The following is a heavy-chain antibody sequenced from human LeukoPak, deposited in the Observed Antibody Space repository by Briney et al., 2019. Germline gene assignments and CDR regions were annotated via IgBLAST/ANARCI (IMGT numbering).Heavy chain of an antibody. CDR1: GYTFTSYY. CDR2: INPSGGST. Sequence: GASVTVSCKASGYTFTSYYMHWVRQAPGQGLEWMGIINPSGGSTSYAQKIQGRVTMTRDTSTSTVYMELSSLRSEDTAVYYCARGSGWLIIGTTFADYWGQGTLVTVSS. J-gene: IGHJ4*02. CDR3: ARGSGWLIIGTTFADY. D-gene: IGHD1-20*01. V-gene: IGHV1-46*01.